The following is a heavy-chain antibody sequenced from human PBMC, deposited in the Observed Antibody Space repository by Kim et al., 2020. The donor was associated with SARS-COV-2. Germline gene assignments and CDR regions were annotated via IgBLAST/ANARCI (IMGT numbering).Heavy chain of an antibody. V-gene: IGHV1-3*01. Sequence: RKCQGRVTITRDTTASTAYMGLSSLRSEDTAVYYCARVEMATTYYFDYWGQGTLVTVSS. D-gene: IGHD5-12*01. CDR3: ARVEMATTYYFDY. J-gene: IGHJ4*02.